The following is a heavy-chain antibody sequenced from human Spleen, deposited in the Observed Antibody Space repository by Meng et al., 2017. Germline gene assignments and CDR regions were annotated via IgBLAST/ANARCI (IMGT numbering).Heavy chain of an antibody. V-gene: IGHV3-15*03. CDR3: AHIGDIATTRLES. J-gene: IGHJ5*01. Sequence: GESLKISCAVSGLNFNDAWMTWVHQAPGKGLEWIGRIKSKGSGGTTDLSAPVKGRFTISRDDSKNTVYLQMNRLKTEDTAVYHCAHIGDIATTRLESWGQGTLVTVSS. CDR1: GLNFNDAW. D-gene: IGHD5-12*01. CDR2: IKSKGSGGTT.